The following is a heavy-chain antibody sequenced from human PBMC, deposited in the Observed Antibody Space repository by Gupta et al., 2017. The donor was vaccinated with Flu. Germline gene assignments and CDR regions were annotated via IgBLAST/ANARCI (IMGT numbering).Heavy chain of an antibody. Sequence: EVQLVESGGGLVQPGGSLRLSCAASGFTFSSYEMNWVRQAPGKGLEWVSYISSSGSTIYYADSVKGRFTISRDNAKNSLYLQMNSLRAEDTAVYYCARERGRSHVSDYWGQGTLVTVSS. V-gene: IGHV3-48*03. J-gene: IGHJ4*02. D-gene: IGHD1-26*01. CDR1: GFTFSSYE. CDR3: ARERGRSHVSDY. CDR2: ISSSGSTI.